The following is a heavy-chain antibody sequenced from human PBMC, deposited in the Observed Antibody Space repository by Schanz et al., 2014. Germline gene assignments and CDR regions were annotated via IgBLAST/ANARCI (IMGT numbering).Heavy chain of an antibody. Sequence: QVQLVESGGGLVKPGGSLRLSCAASGFIFNDYYMNWIRQAPGKGLEWLSYISRDGTTSYYADSVKGRFTISRDNANNSLYLEMTSLRGEDTAVYYCARENLNWEAFDIWGQGTVVTVSS. V-gene: IGHV3-11*01. D-gene: IGHD7-27*01. J-gene: IGHJ3*02. CDR1: GFIFNDYY. CDR3: ARENLNWEAFDI. CDR2: ISRDGTTS.